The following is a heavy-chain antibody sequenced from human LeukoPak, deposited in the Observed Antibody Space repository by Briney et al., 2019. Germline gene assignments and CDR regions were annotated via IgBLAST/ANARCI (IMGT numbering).Heavy chain of an antibody. CDR1: GFTFSSYA. CDR3: ARLSSSRSDWFDP. V-gene: IGHV3-23*01. CDR2: ISASGDGS. J-gene: IGHJ5*02. D-gene: IGHD6-6*01. Sequence: GGSLRLFCVGSGFTFSSYAMSWVRQSPGKGLEWVAAISASGDGSYYADSVRARFTISRDNSKNSLYLQMNSLRAEDTAVYYCARLSSSRSDWFDPWGQGTLVTVSS.